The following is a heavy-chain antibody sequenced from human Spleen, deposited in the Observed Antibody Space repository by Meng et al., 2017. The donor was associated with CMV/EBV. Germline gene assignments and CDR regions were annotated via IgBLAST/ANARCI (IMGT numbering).Heavy chain of an antibody. CDR3: ARDPLTSSQYDGMDV. CDR1: GGSISGSSYY. V-gene: IGHV4-39*07. CDR2: MYYSGST. D-gene: IGHD1-1*01. Sequence: SETLSLTCIVSGGSISGSSYYWGWIRQPPGKGLEWTGSMYYSGSTYYNPSLKSRVTMSVDTSKNQFSLKLNSVTAADTAVYYCARDPLTSSQYDGMDVWGQGTTVTVSS. J-gene: IGHJ6*02.